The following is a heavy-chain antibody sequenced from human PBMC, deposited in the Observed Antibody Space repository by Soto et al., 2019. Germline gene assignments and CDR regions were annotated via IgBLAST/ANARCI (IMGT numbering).Heavy chain of an antibody. CDR1: GYSFTSYW. V-gene: IGHV5-51*01. D-gene: IGHD1-1*01. CDR2: IYPGDSDT. CDR3: ALPAFHCDDNDDY. J-gene: IGHJ4*02. Sequence: PGESLKLSCKGSGYSFTSYWIGWVRQMPGKGLEWMGIIYPGDSDTRYSPSFQGQVTISADKSISTASPPWSSLKASDTAMYYCALPAFHCDDNDDYWGQGTLVTVSS.